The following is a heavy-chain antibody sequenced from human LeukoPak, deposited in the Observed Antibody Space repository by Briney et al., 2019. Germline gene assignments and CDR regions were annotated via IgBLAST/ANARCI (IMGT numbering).Heavy chain of an antibody. CDR2: ISNSDGNT. CDR3: AKATGTLGN. V-gene: IGHV3-23*01. J-gene: IGHJ4*02. D-gene: IGHD1-1*01. CDR1: GFTFSTYG. Sequence: PGGTLRLSCPASGFTFSTYGMSWVRQAPGKGLEWVSTISNSDGNTYYADSVKGRFTISRDNSNNTLYLQVNSLTAEDTAIYYCAKATGTLGNWGQGTLVTVSS.